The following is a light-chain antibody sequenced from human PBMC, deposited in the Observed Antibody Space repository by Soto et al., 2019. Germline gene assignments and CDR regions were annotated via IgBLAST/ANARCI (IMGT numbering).Light chain of an antibody. V-gene: IGLV1-40*01. CDR2: GSS. CDR3: QSYDSSLNGLV. Sequence: QSVLTQPPSVSGAPGQRVTIFCTGSSSNIGAGYDVHWYQHLPETAPKLLIYGSSNRPSGVPDRFSGSKSSTSASLAITGLQAEDEADYYCQSYDSSLNGLVFGGGTKVTVL. CDR1: SSNIGAGYD. J-gene: IGLJ2*01.